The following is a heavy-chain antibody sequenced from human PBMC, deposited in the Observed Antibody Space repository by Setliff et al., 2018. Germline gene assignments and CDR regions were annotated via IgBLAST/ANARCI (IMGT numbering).Heavy chain of an antibody. CDR1: GDSISRSSDY. V-gene: IGHV4-39*07. J-gene: IGHJ6*03. CDR2: IYYSGST. D-gene: IGHD6-19*01. Sequence: PSETLSLTCTVSGDSISRSSDYWGWIRQPPGKGLEWIGSIYYSGSTSYNPSLKSRITISIDTSKNQFSLKVTSVTAADTAVYYCAREQWLDPPGYYYMDVWAKGTTVTVSS. CDR3: AREQWLDPPGYYYMDV.